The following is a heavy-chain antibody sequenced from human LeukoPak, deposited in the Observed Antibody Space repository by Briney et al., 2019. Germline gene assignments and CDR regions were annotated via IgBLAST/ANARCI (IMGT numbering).Heavy chain of an antibody. CDR3: ARPYGSGSFYYYYGMDV. J-gene: IGHJ6*02. D-gene: IGHD3-10*01. CDR2: MNPNSGNT. Sequence: ASVKVSCKASGYTFTSYDINWVRQATGQGLEWMGWMNPNSGNTGYAQKFQGRVTMTRNTSISTAYMELSSLRSEDTAVYYCARPYGSGSFYYYYGMDVWGQGTTVTVSS. V-gene: IGHV1-8*01. CDR1: GYTFTSYD.